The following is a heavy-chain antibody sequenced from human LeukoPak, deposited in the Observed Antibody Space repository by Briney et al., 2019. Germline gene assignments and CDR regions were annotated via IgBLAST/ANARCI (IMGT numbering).Heavy chain of an antibody. D-gene: IGHD3-10*01. V-gene: IGHV3-30*02. CDR1: GFNFSSYG. CDR2: IRYDGSNK. Sequence: GGSLRLSCAASGFNFSSYGMHWVRQAPGKGLEWVAFIRYDGSNKYYADSVKGRFTISRDNAKNSLYLQMNSLRAEDTAVYYCARGSMVRGVIRYYYYYGMDVWGQGTTVTVSS. J-gene: IGHJ6*02. CDR3: ARGSMVRGVIRYYYYYGMDV.